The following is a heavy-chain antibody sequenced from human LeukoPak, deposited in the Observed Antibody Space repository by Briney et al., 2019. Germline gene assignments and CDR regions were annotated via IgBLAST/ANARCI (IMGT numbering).Heavy chain of an antibody. CDR3: ARDHYGSGDLREF. CDR2: IKQDGSEK. CDR1: GFTFSSYW. V-gene: IGHV3-7*01. J-gene: IGHJ4*02. D-gene: IGHD3-10*01. Sequence: QPGGSLRLSCAASGFTFSSYWMSWVRQAPGKGLEWVANIKQDGSEKYYVDSVKGRFTISRDNAKNSLYLQMNSLRAEDTAVYYCARDHYGSGDLREFWGQGALVTVSS.